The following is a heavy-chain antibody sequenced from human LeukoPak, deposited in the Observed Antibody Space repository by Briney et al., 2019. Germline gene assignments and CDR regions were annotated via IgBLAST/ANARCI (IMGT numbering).Heavy chain of an antibody. Sequence: ASVKVSCKASGYSFADYYMHWVRQAPGQGLEWMGWIKPNSGGTRSAQKVQGRVTMTTDTSTTTAYMEVRSLRSDDTAVYYCARDLVHHRLLATAYNWFDPWGQGTLVTVSS. CDR3: ARDLVHHRLLATAYNWFDP. J-gene: IGHJ5*02. CDR1: GYSFADYY. D-gene: IGHD3-16*01. V-gene: IGHV1-2*02. CDR2: IKPNSGGT.